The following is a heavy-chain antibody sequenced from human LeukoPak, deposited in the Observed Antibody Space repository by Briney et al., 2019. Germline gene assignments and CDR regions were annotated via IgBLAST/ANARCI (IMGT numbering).Heavy chain of an antibody. J-gene: IGHJ4*02. Sequence: GGSLRLSCAASGFTFSSYAMSGVRQAPGKGLGGVSAISGSGGSTYYADSVKGRFTISRDNSKNTLYLQMNSLRAEDTAVYYCAKEVVVAAHYFDYWGQGTLVTVSS. CDR3: AKEVVVAAHYFDY. V-gene: IGHV3-23*01. CDR2: ISGSGGST. D-gene: IGHD2-15*01. CDR1: GFTFSSYA.